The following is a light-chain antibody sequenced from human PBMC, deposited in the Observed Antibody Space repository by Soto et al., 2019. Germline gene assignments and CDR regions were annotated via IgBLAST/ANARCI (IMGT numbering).Light chain of an antibody. CDR3: NSYAGSNGVV. Sequence: QSALTQPPSASGSPGQSVTISCTGTSSDDGGYNYVSWYQHHPGKAPKVMIYEVSKRPSGVPDRFSGSKSGNTASLTVSGLQTEDEADYYCNSYAGSNGVVFGGGTKLTVL. V-gene: IGLV2-8*01. CDR1: SSDDGGYNY. CDR2: EVS. J-gene: IGLJ2*01.